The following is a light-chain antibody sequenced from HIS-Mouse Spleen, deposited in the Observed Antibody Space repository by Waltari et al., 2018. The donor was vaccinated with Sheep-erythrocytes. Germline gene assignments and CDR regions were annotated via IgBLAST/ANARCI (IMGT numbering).Light chain of an antibody. Sequence: QSALTPPASVSGSPGQSITISCPGTRSDVGGYNYVSWYQQHPGKAPKLMIYDVSNRPSGVSNRFSGSKSGNTASLTISGLKAEDEADYYCSSYTSSSTLVFGTGTKVTVL. J-gene: IGLJ1*01. CDR1: RSDVGGYNY. CDR2: DVS. CDR3: SSYTSSSTLV. V-gene: IGLV2-14*03.